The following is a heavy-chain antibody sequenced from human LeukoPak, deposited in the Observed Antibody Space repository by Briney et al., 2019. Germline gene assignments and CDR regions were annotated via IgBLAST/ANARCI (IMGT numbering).Heavy chain of an antibody. J-gene: IGHJ4*02. Sequence: ASVKVSCKASGYTFTSYGISWVRQAPGQGLEWMGWINPNSGGTNYAQKFQGRVTMTRDTSISTAYMELSRLRSDDTAVYYCARDSGLGYWGQGSLVTVSS. V-gene: IGHV1-2*02. D-gene: IGHD1-26*01. CDR3: ARDSGLGY. CDR2: INPNSGGT. CDR1: GYTFTSYG.